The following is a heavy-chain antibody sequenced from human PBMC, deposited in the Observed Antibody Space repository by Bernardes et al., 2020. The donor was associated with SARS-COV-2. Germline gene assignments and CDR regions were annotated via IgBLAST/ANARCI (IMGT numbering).Heavy chain of an antibody. Sequence: GVLRLSCAVSGFTFGAYPMIWVRQAPGKGLEWVSAISESADSTWYADSVKGRFTISRDNSKNTLYLQMSGLRVEDTAVYFCARRYDRGWQPLDYWGQGTLVTVSS. CDR3: ARRYDRGWQPLDY. CDR2: ISESADST. CDR1: GFTFGAYP. V-gene: IGHV3-23*01. J-gene: IGHJ4*02. D-gene: IGHD6-19*01.